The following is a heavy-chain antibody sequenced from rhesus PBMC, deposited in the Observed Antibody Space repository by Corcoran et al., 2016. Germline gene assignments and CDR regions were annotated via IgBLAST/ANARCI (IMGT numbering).Heavy chain of an antibody. CDR1: GFSLTTSGMG. V-gene: IGHV2-174*01. D-gene: IGHD1-44*01. CDR2: IDWNDDK. J-gene: IGHJ6*01. CDR3: ARGYSGNYGLDS. Sequence: QVTLKESGPALVKPTQTLTLTCTFSGFSLTTSGMGVGWIRQPPGKSLEWLALIDWNDDKRYRTSLKSRHTITKDTAKNQVVLTMTNMDPVDTATYYCARGYSGNYGLDSWGQGVVVTVSS.